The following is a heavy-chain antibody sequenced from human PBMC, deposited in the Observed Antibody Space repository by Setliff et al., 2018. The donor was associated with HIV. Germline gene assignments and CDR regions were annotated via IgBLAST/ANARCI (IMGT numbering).Heavy chain of an antibody. D-gene: IGHD3-22*01. CDR3: ARYRYYYDSSGYGRWFDP. V-gene: IGHV4-39*01. Sequence: PSETLSLTCTVSGGSISSSSYYWGWVRQPPGKGLEWIGNIYYSGSTYYNPSLKSRVTVSVDTSENQFSLRRNSVTAADTAVYYCARYRYYYDSSGYGRWFDPWGQGTLVTVSS. CDR2: IYYSGST. J-gene: IGHJ5*02. CDR1: GGSISSSSYY.